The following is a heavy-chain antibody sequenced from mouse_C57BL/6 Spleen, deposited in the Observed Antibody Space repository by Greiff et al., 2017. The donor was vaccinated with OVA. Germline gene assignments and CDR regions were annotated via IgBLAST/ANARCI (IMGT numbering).Heavy chain of an antibody. J-gene: IGHJ4*01. CDR1: GYTFTSYW. Sequence: QVQLQQPGAELVKPGASVKMSCKASGYTFTSYWITWVKQRPGQGLEWIGDIYPGSGSTNYNEKFKSKATLTVDTSSSTAYMQLSSLTSEDSAVYYCARSGGTTVVDAMDYWGQGTSVTVSS. D-gene: IGHD1-1*01. V-gene: IGHV1-55*01. CDR3: ARSGGTTVVDAMDY. CDR2: IYPGSGST.